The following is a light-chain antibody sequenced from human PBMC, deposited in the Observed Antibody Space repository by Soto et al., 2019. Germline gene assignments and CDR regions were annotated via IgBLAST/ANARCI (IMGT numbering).Light chain of an antibody. V-gene: IGLV2-11*01. Sequence: QSVLTQPRSVSGSPGQSVAISRTGTSRDVDAYDFVSWYQHHPGKAPKLIISEVSKRPSGVSHRFSGSKSGNTASLTISGLQAEDEADYFCCSFAGSFYVFGTGTKVTVL. CDR2: EVS. CDR3: CSFAGSFYV. CDR1: SRDVDAYDF. J-gene: IGLJ1*01.